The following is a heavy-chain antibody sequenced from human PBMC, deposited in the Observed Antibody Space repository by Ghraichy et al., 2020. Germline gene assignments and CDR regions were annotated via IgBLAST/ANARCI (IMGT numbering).Heavy chain of an antibody. V-gene: IGHV4-59*08. CDR2: IYYSGST. CDR3: ARHGGTYYYYYGMDV. Sequence: LRLSCTVSGGSISSYYWSWIRQPPGKGLEWIGYIYYSGSTNYNPSLKSRVTISVHMSKNQFSLKLSSVTAADTAVYYCARHGGTYYYYYGMDVWGQGTTVTVSS. D-gene: IGHD1-26*01. J-gene: IGHJ6*02. CDR1: GGSISSYY.